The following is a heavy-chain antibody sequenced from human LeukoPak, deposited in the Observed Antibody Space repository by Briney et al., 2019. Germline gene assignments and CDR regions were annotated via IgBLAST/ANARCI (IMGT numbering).Heavy chain of an antibody. J-gene: IGHJ5*02. V-gene: IGHV1-69*05. CDR2: IIPIFGTA. Sequence: SVKVSCKASGGTFSSYAISWVRQGPGQGLECMGRIIPIFGTANYAQKFQGRVTITTDESTSTAYMELSSLRSEDTAVYYCARDRRPGYSSGWWFDPWGQGTLVTVSS. D-gene: IGHD6-19*01. CDR3: ARDRRPGYSSGWWFDP. CDR1: GGTFSSYA.